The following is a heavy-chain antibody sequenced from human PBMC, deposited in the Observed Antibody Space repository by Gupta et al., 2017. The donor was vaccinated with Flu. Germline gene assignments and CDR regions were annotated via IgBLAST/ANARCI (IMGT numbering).Heavy chain of an antibody. V-gene: IGHV3-11*05. CDR1: GFTFSDYY. J-gene: IGHJ4*02. Sequence: QVQLVESGGGLVKPGGSLRLSCAVSGFTFSDYYMSWIRQAPGKGLEWVSYISSSGSNTKYADSMKGRFTISRDSAKNSLYLQMNSLRAEDTAMYYCARIIGDYGSLLPDYWGQGTLVTVSS. CDR2: ISSSGSNT. D-gene: IGHD4-17*01. CDR3: ARIIGDYGSLLPDY.